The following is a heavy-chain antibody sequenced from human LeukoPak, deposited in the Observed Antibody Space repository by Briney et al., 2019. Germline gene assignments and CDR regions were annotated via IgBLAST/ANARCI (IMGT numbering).Heavy chain of an antibody. D-gene: IGHD2-2*01. CDR2: INHSGST. Sequence: SETLSLTCAVYGGSLSGYYWSWIRQPPGKGLEWIGEINHSGSTNYNPSPKSRVTISVDTSKNQFSLKLSSVTAADTAVYYCARGHFVVVPAALVRYYYYYMDVWGKGTTVTVSS. V-gene: IGHV4-34*01. CDR1: GGSLSGYY. CDR3: ARGHFVVVPAALVRYYYYYMDV. J-gene: IGHJ6*03.